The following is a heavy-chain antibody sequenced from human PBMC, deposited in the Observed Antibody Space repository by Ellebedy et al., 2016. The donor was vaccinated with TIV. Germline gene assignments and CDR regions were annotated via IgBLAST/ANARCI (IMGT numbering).Heavy chain of an antibody. CDR3: AILWGYGDYAY. CDR1: GFTFSSYA. Sequence: PGGSLRLSCAASGFTFSSYAMHWVRQAPGNGLEWVAVISSPGSKTYYVDSVTGRFAISRDNSRNTLYLQMTSLRPEDTALYYCAILWGYGDYAYWGQGTLVTVSS. V-gene: IGHV3-30*09. CDR2: ISSPGSKT. J-gene: IGHJ4*02. D-gene: IGHD4-17*01.